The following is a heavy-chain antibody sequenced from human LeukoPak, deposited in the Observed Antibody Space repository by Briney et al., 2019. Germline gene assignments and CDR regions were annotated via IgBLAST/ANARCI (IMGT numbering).Heavy chain of an antibody. CDR1: GFTFDDYG. CDR3: VRERFHGSGAPRYDY. J-gene: IGHJ4*02. D-gene: IGHD3-10*01. V-gene: IGHV3-20*04. Sequence: GGSLRLSCAASGFTFDDYGMSWVRQAPGKGLEWVSGINWNGGSTGYADSVKGRFTISRDNARNSLYLQMNSLRVEDTAVYYCVRERFHGSGAPRYDYWGQGTLVTVSS. CDR2: INWNGGST.